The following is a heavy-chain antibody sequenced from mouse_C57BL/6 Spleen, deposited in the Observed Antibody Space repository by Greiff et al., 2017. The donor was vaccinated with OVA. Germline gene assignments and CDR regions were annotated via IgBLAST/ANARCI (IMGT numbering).Heavy chain of an antibody. CDR3: ARDPGNFSFAY. D-gene: IGHD2-1*01. J-gene: IGHJ3*01. V-gene: IGHV3-6*01. CDR1: GYSITSGYY. Sequence: EVKLMESGPGLVKPSQSLSLTCSVTGYSITSGYYWNWIRQFPGNKLEWMGYISYDGSNNYNPSLKNRISITRDTSKNQFFLKLNSVTTEDTATYYCARDPGNFSFAYWGQGTLVTVSA. CDR2: ISYDGSN.